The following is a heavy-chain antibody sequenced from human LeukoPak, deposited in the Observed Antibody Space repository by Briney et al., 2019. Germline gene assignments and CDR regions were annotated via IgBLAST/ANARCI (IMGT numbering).Heavy chain of an antibody. CDR1: GFTFSNFA. D-gene: IGHD6-19*01. CDR2: ISGSGGST. CDR3: AKMVHTEQWLVPFDY. V-gene: IGHV3-23*01. J-gene: IGHJ4*02. Sequence: GGSLRLSCAASGFTFSNFAMNWVRQAPGKGLEWVSTISGSGGSTYYADSVKGRFTISRDNSKNTLYLQMNSLRAEDTAVYYCAKMVHTEQWLVPFDYWGQGALVTVSS.